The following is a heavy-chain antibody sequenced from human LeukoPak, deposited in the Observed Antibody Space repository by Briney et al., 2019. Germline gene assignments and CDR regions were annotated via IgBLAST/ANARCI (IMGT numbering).Heavy chain of an antibody. D-gene: IGHD3-22*01. J-gene: IGHJ4*02. CDR2: INPNSGVT. Sequence: ASVKVSCKASGYTFTGYYMHWVRQAPGQGLEWMGWINPNSGVTNYAQNFQGRVTMTRDMSTSTVYMELSSLRSEDTAVYYCARDRALTYYYDSSGYILGGFDYWGQGTLVTVSS. CDR1: GYTFTGYY. CDR3: ARDRALTYYYDSSGYILGGFDY. V-gene: IGHV1-2*02.